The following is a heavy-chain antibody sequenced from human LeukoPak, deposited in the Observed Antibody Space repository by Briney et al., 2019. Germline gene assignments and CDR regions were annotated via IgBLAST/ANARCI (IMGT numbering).Heavy chain of an antibody. V-gene: IGHV3-23*01. D-gene: IGHD4-17*01. CDR2: ISYNGGSA. CDR3: AKISTVTSNFDY. Sequence: SXXASRVTFSSYXMSWVRQAPGKXXXWVSAISYNGGSAYYADSVRGRFTISRDNSKNTLFLQMNSLRAEDTAVYYCAKISTVTSNFDYWGQGTLVTVSS. CDR1: RVTFSSYX. J-gene: IGHJ4*02.